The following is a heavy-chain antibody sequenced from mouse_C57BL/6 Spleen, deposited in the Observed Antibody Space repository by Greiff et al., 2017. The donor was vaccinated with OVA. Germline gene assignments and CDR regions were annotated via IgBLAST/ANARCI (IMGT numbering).Heavy chain of an antibody. V-gene: IGHV2-2*01. CDR2: IWSGGST. J-gene: IGHJ1*03. CDR1: GFSLTSYG. Sequence: QVQLKQSGPGLVQPSQSLSITCTVSGFSLTSYGVHWVRPSPGKGLEWLGVIWSGGSTDFNAAFISRLSISKDNSKSQVFFKMNSLQADDTAIYYCARSITTVWYFDVWGTGTTVTVSS. D-gene: IGHD1-1*01. CDR3: ARSITTVWYFDV.